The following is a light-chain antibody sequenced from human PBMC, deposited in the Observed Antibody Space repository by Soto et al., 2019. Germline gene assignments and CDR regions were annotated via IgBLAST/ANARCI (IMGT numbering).Light chain of an antibody. CDR3: CSYAGSDTWV. CDR1: SNDVGKYNV. Sequence: QSALTQPASVSGSPGQSITMSCTGTSNDVGKYNVVSWYQQHAGKAPKLIIYEDTKRPSGLFNRFSGSKSGNTASLTISGLQAEDEADYYCCSYAGSDTWVFGGGTKVTVL. V-gene: IGLV2-23*01. J-gene: IGLJ3*02. CDR2: EDT.